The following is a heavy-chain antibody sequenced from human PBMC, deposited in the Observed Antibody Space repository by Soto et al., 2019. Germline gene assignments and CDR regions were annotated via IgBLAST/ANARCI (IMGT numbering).Heavy chain of an antibody. CDR2: ISGSGGST. V-gene: IGHV3-23*01. CDR3: AKGYEGGTYYGGTFDY. J-gene: IGHJ4*02. D-gene: IGHD1-26*01. CDR1: GFTFSSYA. Sequence: EVQLLESGGGLVQPRGSLRLSCAASGFTFSSYAMTWVRQAPGKGLEWVSAISGSGGSTYYADSVKGRFTISRDNSKNTLYLQMNSLRAEDTALYYCAKGYEGGTYYGGTFDYWGQGTLVTVSS.